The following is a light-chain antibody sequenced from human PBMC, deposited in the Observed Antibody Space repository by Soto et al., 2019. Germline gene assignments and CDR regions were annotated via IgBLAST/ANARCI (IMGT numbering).Light chain of an antibody. J-gene: IGKJ1*01. V-gene: IGKV1-5*01. CDR2: DAS. Sequence: DIQMTQSPSTLSASVGDRVTITCRASQSISSWLAWYQQKPGQAPKLLIYDASSLASGVPSRFSGSGSGTEITLTISSRQPDDFASYYCQQYNSYSTFGQGTKVEIK. CDR1: QSISSW. CDR3: QQYNSYST.